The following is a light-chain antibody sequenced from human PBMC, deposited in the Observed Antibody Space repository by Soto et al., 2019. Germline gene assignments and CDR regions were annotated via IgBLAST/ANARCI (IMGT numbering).Light chain of an antibody. CDR1: GSNIGNNY. V-gene: IGLV1-51*02. CDR3: GTWDSSLSAYV. Sequence: QSVLTQPPSVSAAPGQKVTISCSGSGSNIGNNYVSWYQQLPGTAPKLLIYENNKRPSGIPDRFSGSKSGTSATLGITGLQTGDEADYYCGTWDSSLSAYVFGTVTKVPV. CDR2: ENN. J-gene: IGLJ1*01.